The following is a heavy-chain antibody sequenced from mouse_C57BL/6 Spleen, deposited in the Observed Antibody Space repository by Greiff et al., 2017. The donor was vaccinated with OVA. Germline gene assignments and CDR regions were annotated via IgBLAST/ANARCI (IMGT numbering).Heavy chain of an antibody. Sequence: DVMLVESGGGLVKPGGSLKLSCAASGFTFSSYTMSWVRQTPEKRLEWVATISGGGGNTYYPDSVKGRFTISRDNAKNTLYLQMSSLRSEDTALYYCARRDLLDYWGQGTTLTVSS. CDR1: GFTFSSYT. J-gene: IGHJ2*01. CDR3: ARRDLLDY. V-gene: IGHV5-9*01. CDR2: ISGGGGNT. D-gene: IGHD3-3*01.